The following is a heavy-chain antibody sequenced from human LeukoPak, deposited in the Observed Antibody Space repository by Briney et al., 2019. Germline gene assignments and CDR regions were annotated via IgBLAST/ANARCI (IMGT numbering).Heavy chain of an antibody. CDR3: ARASTTFDD. J-gene: IGHJ4*02. Sequence: PSETLSLTCSVSGGSITSYYWSWIRQPPGKGLEWIGHVSDGGRTNYSPSLRSRVSISVDTSKNQFSPKLNSVTAADTAVYFCARASTTFDDWGRGTLVTVSS. V-gene: IGHV4-59*01. CDR2: VSDGGRT. D-gene: IGHD1-14*01. CDR1: GGSITSYY.